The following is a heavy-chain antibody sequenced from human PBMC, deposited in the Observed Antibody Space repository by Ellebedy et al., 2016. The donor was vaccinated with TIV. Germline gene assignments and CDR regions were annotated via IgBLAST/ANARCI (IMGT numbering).Heavy chain of an antibody. Sequence: PGGSLRLSCTDFGFTFSSYTMNWVRQAPGKGLEWVSSISSGSSYIYYADSVRGRFIISRDNARNSVSLQMNSLRAEDTAVYYCARGVGVHHSYYFDYWGQGALVTVSS. J-gene: IGHJ4*02. CDR1: GFTFSSYT. CDR2: ISSGSSYI. D-gene: IGHD1-26*01. CDR3: ARGVGVHHSYYFDY. V-gene: IGHV3-21*01.